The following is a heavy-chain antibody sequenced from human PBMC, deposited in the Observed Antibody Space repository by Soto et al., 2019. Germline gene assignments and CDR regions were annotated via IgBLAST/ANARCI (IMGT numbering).Heavy chain of an antibody. Sequence: RGESLKISCKASGYRFTTNWIGWVRQMPGKGLEWMGVIYPGDSDTRYSPSFQGQVAISADKSINTAYLQWSSLKASDTAMYYCARHSGVAEDGTHWGQGTLVTVSS. CDR3: ARHSGVAEDGTH. CDR2: IYPGDSDT. V-gene: IGHV5-51*01. D-gene: IGHD6-13*01. J-gene: IGHJ1*01. CDR1: GYRFTTNW.